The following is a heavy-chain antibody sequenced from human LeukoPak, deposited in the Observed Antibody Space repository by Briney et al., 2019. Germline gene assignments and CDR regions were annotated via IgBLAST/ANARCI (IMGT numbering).Heavy chain of an antibody. D-gene: IGHD6-13*01. Sequence: ASVKVSCKASGGTFSSYAISWVRQAPGQGLEWMGGIIPIFGTANYAQKFQGRVTITADESTSTAYMELSRLTSDDTAVYYCARDILATSIAAPYYWGQGTLVTVSS. CDR1: GGTFSSYA. CDR2: IIPIFGTA. V-gene: IGHV1-69*13. J-gene: IGHJ4*02. CDR3: ARDILATSIAAPYY.